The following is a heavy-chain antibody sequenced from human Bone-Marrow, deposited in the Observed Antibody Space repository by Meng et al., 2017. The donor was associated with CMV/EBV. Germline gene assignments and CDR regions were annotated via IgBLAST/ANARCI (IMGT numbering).Heavy chain of an antibody. J-gene: IGHJ3*02. CDR3: ARQVAVTILGVVNSDGFDI. V-gene: IGHV1-69*02. Sequence: SVKVSCKASGYTFSSYTISWVRQAPGQGLEWMGRISPILGIANYAQKFQGRVTITADKSTSTVYMERSSLRSEDTAVYYGARQVAVTILGVVNSDGFDIWGQGTMVTVSS. D-gene: IGHD3-3*01. CDR2: ISPILGIA. CDR1: GYTFSSYT.